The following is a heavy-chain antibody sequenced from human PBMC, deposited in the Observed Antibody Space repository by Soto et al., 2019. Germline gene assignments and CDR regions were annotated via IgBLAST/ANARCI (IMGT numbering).Heavy chain of an antibody. V-gene: IGHV1-8*01. D-gene: IGHD3-16*01. J-gene: IGHJ6*02. CDR1: GYTFSGYD. CDR3: ARETKLCYVNWPINRGGKVAKDV. Sequence: QVQLVQSGAEVKKPGASVRVSCKASGYTFSGYDINLVRQATGQGLEWMGWVSTDRGSTGYAGIFQGRVTMTWDRSKSTSDKDMSSQTSKDLAVDYAARETKLCYVNWPINRGGKVAKDVWGQGTTVTVSS. CDR2: VSTDRGST.